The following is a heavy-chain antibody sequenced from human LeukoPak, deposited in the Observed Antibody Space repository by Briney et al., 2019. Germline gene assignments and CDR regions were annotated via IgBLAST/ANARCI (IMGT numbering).Heavy chain of an antibody. CDR2: ISSSSSYI. CDR3: ARDLQRIAAADSFDY. V-gene: IGHV3-21*01. CDR1: GFTFSSYS. J-gene: IGHJ4*02. Sequence: GGSLRLSCAASGFTFSSYSMNWVRQAPGKGLEWVSSISSSSSYIYYADSVKGRFTISRDNAKNSPYLQMNSLRAEDTAVYYCARDLQRIAAADSFDYWGQGTLVTVSS. D-gene: IGHD6-13*01.